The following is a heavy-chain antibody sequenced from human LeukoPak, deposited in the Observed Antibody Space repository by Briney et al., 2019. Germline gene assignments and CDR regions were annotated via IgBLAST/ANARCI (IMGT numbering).Heavy chain of an antibody. D-gene: IGHD2-2*02. V-gene: IGHV4-34*01. CDR3: ARGGWVVPAAINS. Sequence: SETLSLTCAGYGGSFSGYYWTWIRQPPGKALEWMGETNHSESTNCNPSLKSRITISVDRSKDQFSLKLNSVTAADTAVYYCARGGWVVPAAINSWGQGTLVTVSS. CDR2: TNHSEST. CDR1: GGSFSGYY. J-gene: IGHJ4*02.